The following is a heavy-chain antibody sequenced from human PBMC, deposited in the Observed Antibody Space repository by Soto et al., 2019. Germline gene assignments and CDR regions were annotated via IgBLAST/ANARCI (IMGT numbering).Heavy chain of an antibody. J-gene: IGHJ3*02. D-gene: IGHD5-18*01. CDR2: INLSFGST. CDR3: ARVHSYGYVFAFDI. CDR1: GYTFTSYY. V-gene: IGHV1-46*01. Sequence: ASVKVSCKASGYTFTSYYMHWVRQAPGQGLEWMGMINLSFGSTSYAQKFQGRVTMTRDASTSTAYMELSSLRSEDTAVYYCARVHSYGYVFAFDIWGQGTMVTVS.